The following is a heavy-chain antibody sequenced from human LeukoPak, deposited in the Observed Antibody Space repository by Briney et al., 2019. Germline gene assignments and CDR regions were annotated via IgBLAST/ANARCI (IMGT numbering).Heavy chain of an antibody. J-gene: IGHJ4*02. Sequence: ASVKVSCKASGYTFTSDGISWVRQAPGQGLEWMGIINPSGGSTSYAQKFQGRVTMTRDTSTSTVYMELSSLRSEDTAVYYCAISTVTKTGDFDYWGQGTLVTVSS. V-gene: IGHV1-46*01. CDR3: AISTVTKTGDFDY. CDR1: GYTFTSDG. CDR2: INPSGGST. D-gene: IGHD4-17*01.